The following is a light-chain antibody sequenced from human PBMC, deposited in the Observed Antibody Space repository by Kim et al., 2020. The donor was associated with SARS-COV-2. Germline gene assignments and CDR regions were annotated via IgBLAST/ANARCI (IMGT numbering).Light chain of an antibody. CDR3: QQRHAWPVT. CDR2: DAS. J-gene: IGKJ5*01. V-gene: IGKV3-11*01. Sequence: SSPGGRATLTCRASQSVTSDLAWYQQKSGQAPRLLIYDASNRATGVPARFSGSGSGTDFSLTIISLEPEDFAVYYCQQRHAWPVTFGQGTRLEIK. CDR1: QSVTSD.